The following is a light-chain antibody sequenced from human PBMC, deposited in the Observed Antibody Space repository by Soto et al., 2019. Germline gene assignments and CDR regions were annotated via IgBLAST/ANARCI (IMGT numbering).Light chain of an antibody. J-gene: IGKJ5*01. CDR3: QQANSFPS. Sequence: DIQMTQSPSSESASVGDRVTITCRASQDISGWLAWYQQKPGKAPKLLIYATSSLQSGVPSRFSGSGFGTDFTLTISSLQPEDLATYYCQQANSFPSFGQGTRLEIK. CDR1: QDISGW. CDR2: ATS. V-gene: IGKV1-12*01.